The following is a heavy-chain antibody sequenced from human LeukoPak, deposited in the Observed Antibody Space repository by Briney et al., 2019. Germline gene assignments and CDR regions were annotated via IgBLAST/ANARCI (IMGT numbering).Heavy chain of an antibody. CDR2: MSGSGGPT. Sequence: HSGGSLRLSCAASGFTFSSYAMSWVRQAPGKGLEWVSVMSGSGGPTYYADSVKGRFTISRDNSKNTLYLQLNSLRADDTAVYYCAKLQAGYFDSSGYHFDYWGQGTLVTVSS. CDR3: AKLQAGYFDSSGYHFDY. J-gene: IGHJ4*02. CDR1: GFTFSSYA. D-gene: IGHD3-22*01. V-gene: IGHV3-23*01.